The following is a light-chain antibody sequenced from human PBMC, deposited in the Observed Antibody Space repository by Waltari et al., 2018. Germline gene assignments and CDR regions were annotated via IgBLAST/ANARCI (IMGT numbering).Light chain of an antibody. CDR3: QKYVNLPAT. CDR1: QSVGKY. CDR2: DAS. Sequence: EVVLTQSPGTLSLSPGERATLSCRASQSVGKYLAWYRQKPGQAPRLLIYDASTRATGVPDRFSGSGFGTDFSLTISRLEPEDFAVYYCQKYVNLPATFGQGTRVEIK. V-gene: IGKV3-20*01. J-gene: IGKJ1*01.